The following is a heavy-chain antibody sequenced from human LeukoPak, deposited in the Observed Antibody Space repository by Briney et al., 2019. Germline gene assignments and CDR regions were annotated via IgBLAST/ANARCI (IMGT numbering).Heavy chain of an antibody. CDR2: ISYDGSNK. CDR1: GFTFSSYG. J-gene: IGHJ6*02. Sequence: GRSLRLSCAASGFTFSSYGMHWVRQAPGKGLEWVAVISYDGSNKYYADSVKGRFTISRDNSKNTLYLQTNSLRAEDTAVYYCAKAAWSNVYYYYGMDVWGQGTTVTVSS. D-gene: IGHD1-26*01. CDR3: AKAAWSNVYYYYGMDV. V-gene: IGHV3-30*18.